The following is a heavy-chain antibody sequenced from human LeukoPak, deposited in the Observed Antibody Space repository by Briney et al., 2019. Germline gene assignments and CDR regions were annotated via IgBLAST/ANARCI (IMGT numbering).Heavy chain of an antibody. CDR3: ARSWQVPAAMGFDY. Sequence: PGGSLRLSCAASGFTFSDYYMSRIRQAPGKGLEWVSYISSSGSTIYYADSVKGRFTISRDNAKNSLYLQMNSLRAEDTAVYYCARSWQVPAAMGFDYWGQGTLVTVSS. CDR1: GFTFSDYY. D-gene: IGHD2-2*01. J-gene: IGHJ4*02. CDR2: ISSSGSTI. V-gene: IGHV3-11*01.